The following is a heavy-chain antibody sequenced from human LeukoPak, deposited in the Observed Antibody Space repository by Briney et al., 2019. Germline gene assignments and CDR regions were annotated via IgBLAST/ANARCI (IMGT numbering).Heavy chain of an antibody. CDR3: ASPTNDILTGYYIHY. CDR2: IYYSGST. D-gene: IGHD3-9*01. Sequence: PSGTLSLTCSVSGVSIRSCYWSWIRQPPGKGLEWIGYIYYSGSTYYNPSLKSRVTISVDTSKNQFSLKLSSVTAADTAVYYCASPTNDILTGYYIHYWGQGTLVTVSS. CDR1: GVSIRSCY. J-gene: IGHJ4*02. V-gene: IGHV4-59*04.